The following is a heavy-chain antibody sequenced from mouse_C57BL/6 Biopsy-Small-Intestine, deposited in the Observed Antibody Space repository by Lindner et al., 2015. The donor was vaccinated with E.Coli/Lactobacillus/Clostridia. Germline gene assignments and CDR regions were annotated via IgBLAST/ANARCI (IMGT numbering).Heavy chain of an antibody. CDR1: GYTFTDYN. CDR2: INPNNGGP. CDR3: AGYGYDFDY. V-gene: IGHV1-22*01. J-gene: IGHJ2*01. D-gene: IGHD2-2*01. Sequence: VQLQESGPELVKPGASVKMSCKASGYTFTDYNMHWVKQSHGKSLEWIGYINPNNGGPNYNQKFKGKATLTVDKSSSTAHMELRSLTSDDSAVYYCAGYGYDFDYWGQGTTLTVSS.